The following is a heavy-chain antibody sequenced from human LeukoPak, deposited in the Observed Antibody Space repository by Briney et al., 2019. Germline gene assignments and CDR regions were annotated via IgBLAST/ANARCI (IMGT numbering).Heavy chain of an antibody. D-gene: IGHD3-16*01. J-gene: IGHJ4*02. Sequence: WETLSLTCAVFSGSFSGYSWTWIRQPPGKGLEWIGEITYTGITNYNPSLKSRVTISEDTSKNQFSLRLSSVNAADTAVYYCATVGLASEYYFDHWGQGTLVTVSS. CDR3: ATVGLASEYYFDH. CDR1: SGSFSGYS. V-gene: IGHV4-34*01. CDR2: ITYTGIT.